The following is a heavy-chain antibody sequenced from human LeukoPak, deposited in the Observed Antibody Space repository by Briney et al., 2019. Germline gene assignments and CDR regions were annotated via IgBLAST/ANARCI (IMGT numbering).Heavy chain of an antibody. CDR3: AKDKSAVFDAFDI. CDR1: GFTFSSYG. CDR2: ISYDGSNK. J-gene: IGHJ3*02. V-gene: IGHV3-30*18. D-gene: IGHD2-8*01. Sequence: GGSLRLSCAASGFTFSSYGMHWVRQAPGKGLEWVAVISYDGSNKYYADSVKGRFTISRDNSKNTLYLQMNSLRAEDTAVYYCAKDKSAVFDAFDIWGQGTMVTVSS.